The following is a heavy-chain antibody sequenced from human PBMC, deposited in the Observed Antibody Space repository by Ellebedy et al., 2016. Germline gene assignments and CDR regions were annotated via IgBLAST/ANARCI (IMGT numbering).Heavy chain of an antibody. J-gene: IGHJ6*02. D-gene: IGHD2-8*01. CDR3: AREVYVAGSHHYGLDV. CDR1: GGSVSSDY. Sequence: SETLSLTCNISGGSVSSDYWNWIRRLPGKGLEWIGYVFHTGTTNYNPFLKSRVTMSVATSKSQVSLRLTSVTAADTAVYYCAREVYVAGSHHYGLDVWGQGTTVTVSS. CDR2: VFHTGTT. V-gene: IGHV4-59*02.